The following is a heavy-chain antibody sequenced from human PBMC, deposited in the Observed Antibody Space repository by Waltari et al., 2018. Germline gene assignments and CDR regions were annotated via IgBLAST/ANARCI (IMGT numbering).Heavy chain of an antibody. CDR2: IIPILGIA. CDR1: GGTFSSYA. V-gene: IGHV1-69*10. Sequence: QVQLVQSGAEVKKPGSSVKVSFKASGGTFSSYALSWVRKAPGQGLEWMGGIIPILGIANYAQKFQGRVTITADKSTSTAYMELSSLRSEDTAVYYCARSLDSSSSRYYYYMDVWGKGTTVTVSS. CDR3: ARSLDSSSSRYYYYMDV. J-gene: IGHJ6*03. D-gene: IGHD6-6*01.